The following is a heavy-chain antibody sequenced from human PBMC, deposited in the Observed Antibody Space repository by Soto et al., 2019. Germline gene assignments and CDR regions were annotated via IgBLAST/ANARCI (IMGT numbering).Heavy chain of an antibody. CDR1: GFTFSSYS. V-gene: IGHV3-21*01. J-gene: IGHJ5*02. Sequence: PGGSLRLSCAASGFTFSSYSMNWVRQAPGKGLEWVSSISRSSSYIYYADSVKGRFTISRDNAKNSLYLQMNSLRAEDTAVYYCARGPIIAMVRGVINWFDPWGQGTLVTVSS. CDR3: ARGPIIAMVRGVINWFDP. D-gene: IGHD3-10*01. CDR2: ISRSSSYI.